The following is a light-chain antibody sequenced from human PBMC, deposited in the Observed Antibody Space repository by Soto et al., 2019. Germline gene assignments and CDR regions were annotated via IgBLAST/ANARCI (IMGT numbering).Light chain of an antibody. J-gene: IGKJ2*01. V-gene: IGKV3-20*01. CDR2: GAS. CDR1: QSVSSSY. Sequence: EIGLTQSPGTLSLSPGERATLFCRASQSVSSSYLAWYQHKPGQAPRLLIYGASSRATGIPDRFSGSGSGTHFTLTIGRLEAEDFAVYYCQQYGSSPHTCGQSPKLEIK. CDR3: QQYGSSPHT.